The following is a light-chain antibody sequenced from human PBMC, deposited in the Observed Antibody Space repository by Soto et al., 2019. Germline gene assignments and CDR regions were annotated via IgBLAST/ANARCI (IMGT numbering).Light chain of an antibody. Sequence: IRRTQSPSTLSASVGDRVIITCLASQSISSRLALYQQDPRKAPKFLIDKASTLKSGFPSRFSGSGSGTEFTLTIRSLQPDDFATYYCQHYNSYSEAFGQWTKVDIK. CDR1: QSISSR. V-gene: IGKV1-5*03. CDR2: KAS. J-gene: IGKJ1*01. CDR3: QHYNSYSEA.